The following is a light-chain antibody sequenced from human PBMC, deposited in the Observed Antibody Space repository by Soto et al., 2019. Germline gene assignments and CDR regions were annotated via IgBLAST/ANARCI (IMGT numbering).Light chain of an antibody. J-gene: IGKJ3*01. V-gene: IGKV1-27*01. CDR2: AAS. CDR3: QKYSSVPV. CDR1: QDIRNF. Sequence: DIQMTQSPPSLSASVGDRVTITCRASQDIRNFVAWYQQKPGKAPKLLIYAASTLQSGVPSRFSGSGSGTEFTLTINSLQPEDVATCSCQKYSSVPVFGPGTKVEIK.